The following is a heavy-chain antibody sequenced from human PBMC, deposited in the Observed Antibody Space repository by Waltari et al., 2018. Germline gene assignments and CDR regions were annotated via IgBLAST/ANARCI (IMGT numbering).Heavy chain of an antibody. D-gene: IGHD3-22*01. Sequence: QVQLVQSGAEVKKPGSSVKVSCKASGGTFRSYPISWVRQAPGQGLAWMGRIIPIFGTANYAQKFQGRVTITADKSTSTAYMELSSLRSEDTAVYYCAREDSSGYYSDYWGQGTLVTVSS. CDR2: IIPIFGTA. CDR3: AREDSSGYYSDY. J-gene: IGHJ4*02. CDR1: GGTFRSYP. V-gene: IGHV1-69*08.